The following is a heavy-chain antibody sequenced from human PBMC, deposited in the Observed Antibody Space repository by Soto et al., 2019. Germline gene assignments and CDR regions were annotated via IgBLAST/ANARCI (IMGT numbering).Heavy chain of an antibody. J-gene: IGHJ6*02. Sequence: EVQLVESGGGLVQPGRSLRLSCAASGFTFDDYAMHWVRQAPGKGLEWVSGISWNSGSIGYADSVKGRFTISRDNAKNSLYLQMNSLRAEDTALYYCAKDIGCSGGSCYSNYYYYGMDVWGQGTTVTVS. CDR1: GFTFDDYA. CDR2: ISWNSGSI. D-gene: IGHD2-15*01. CDR3: AKDIGCSGGSCYSNYYYYGMDV. V-gene: IGHV3-9*01.